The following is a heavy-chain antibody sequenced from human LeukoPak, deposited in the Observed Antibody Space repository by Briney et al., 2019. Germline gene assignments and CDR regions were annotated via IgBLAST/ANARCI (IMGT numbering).Heavy chain of an antibody. CDR1: GGSISSYY. CDR2: IYTSGST. V-gene: IGHV4-4*07. CDR3: ARVAYAVAVYYFDY. Sequence: PSETLSLTCTVSGGSISSYYWSWIRQPAGKGLEWIGRIYTSGSTNYNPSLKSRVTMSVDTSKNQFSLKLSSVTAADTAVYYCARVAYAVAVYYFDYWGQGTLVTVSS. J-gene: IGHJ4*02. D-gene: IGHD6-19*01.